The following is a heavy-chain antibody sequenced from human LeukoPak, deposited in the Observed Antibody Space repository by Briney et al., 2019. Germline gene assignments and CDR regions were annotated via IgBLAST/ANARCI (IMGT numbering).Heavy chain of an antibody. CDR3: ARDRRITIFGVVTVYFDY. V-gene: IGHV1-18*01. J-gene: IGHJ4*02. CDR1: GGTFSSYA. CDR2: ISAYNGNT. Sequence: ASVKVSCKASGGTFSSYAISRVRQAPGQGLEWMGWISAYNGNTNYAQKLQGRVTMTTDTSTSTAYMELRSLRSDDTAVYYCARDRRITIFGVVTVYFDYWGQGTLVTVSS. D-gene: IGHD3-3*01.